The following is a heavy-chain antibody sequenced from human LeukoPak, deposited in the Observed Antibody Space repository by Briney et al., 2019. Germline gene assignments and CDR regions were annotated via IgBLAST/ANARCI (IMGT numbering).Heavy chain of an antibody. CDR3: TTEKTSRWFGELLGAFDI. Sequence: GGSLRLSCAASGFTFSNAWMSWVRPAPRKGLEWVGRIKSKTDGGTTDYAAPVEGRFTISRDDSKNTLYLQMNSLKTEDTAVYYCTTEKTSRWFGELLGAFDIWGQGTMVTVSS. CDR1: GFTFSNAW. J-gene: IGHJ3*02. D-gene: IGHD3-10*01. V-gene: IGHV3-15*01. CDR2: IKSKTDGGTT.